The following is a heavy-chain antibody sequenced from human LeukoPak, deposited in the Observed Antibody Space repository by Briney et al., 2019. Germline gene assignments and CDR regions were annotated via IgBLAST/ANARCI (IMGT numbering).Heavy chain of an antibody. CDR1: GGSISSYY. J-gene: IGHJ4*02. V-gene: IGHV4-59*08. D-gene: IGHD6-19*01. CDR2: IYYSGST. Sequence: SETLSLTCTVSGGSISSYYWSWIRQPPGKGLEWIGYIYYSGSTNYNPSLKSRVTISVDTSKNQFSLKLSSVTAADTAVYYCATDSYYYSSGHDYWGQGTLVTVSP. CDR3: ATDSYYYSSGHDY.